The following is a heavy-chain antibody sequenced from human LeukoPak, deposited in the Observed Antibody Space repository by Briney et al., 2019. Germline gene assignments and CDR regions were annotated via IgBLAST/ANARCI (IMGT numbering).Heavy chain of an antibody. CDR1: GFTFSSYA. J-gene: IGHJ4*02. CDR2: ISGSGGST. D-gene: IGHD3-10*01. CDR3: AKDHPLWFGELLAAPHYFDY. V-gene: IGHV3-23*01. Sequence: GGPLRLSCAASGFTFSSYAMSWVRQAPGKGLEWVSAISGSGGSTYYADSVKGRFTISRDNSKNTLYLQMNSLRAEDTAVYYCAKDHPLWFGELLAAPHYFDYWGQGTLVTVSS.